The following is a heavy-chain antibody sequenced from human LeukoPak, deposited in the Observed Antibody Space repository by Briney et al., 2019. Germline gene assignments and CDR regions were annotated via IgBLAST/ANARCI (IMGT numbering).Heavy chain of an antibody. J-gene: IGHJ3*02. V-gene: IGHV4-61*02. CDR1: GGSISSGSYY. Sequence: PSETLSLTCTVSGGSISSGSYYWSWIRQPAGKGLEWIWRIYTSGSTNYNPSLKSRVTISVDTSKNQFSLKLSSVTAADTAVYYCARDLFIAAAGTDAFDIWGQGTMVTVSS. CDR3: ARDLFIAAAGTDAFDI. CDR2: IYTSGST. D-gene: IGHD6-13*01.